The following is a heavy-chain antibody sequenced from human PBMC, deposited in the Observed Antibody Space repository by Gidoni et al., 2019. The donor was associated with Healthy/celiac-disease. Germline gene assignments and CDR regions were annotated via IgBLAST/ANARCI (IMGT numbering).Heavy chain of an antibody. CDR1: GYTFTSYA. V-gene: IGHV1-3*01. CDR3: AREGGYCGSSTSCPPNNWFDP. D-gene: IGHD2-2*01. Sequence: QVQLVQSGAEVKKPGASVKVSCKASGYTFTSYAMHWVRQAPGQRLEWMGWINAGNGNTKYSQKFQGRVTITRDTSASTAYMELSSLRSEDTAVYYCAREGGYCGSSTSCPPNNWFDPWGQGTLVTVSS. CDR2: INAGNGNT. J-gene: IGHJ5*02.